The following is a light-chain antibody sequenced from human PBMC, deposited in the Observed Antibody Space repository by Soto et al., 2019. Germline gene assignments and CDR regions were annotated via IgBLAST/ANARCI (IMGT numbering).Light chain of an antibody. CDR1: QSISSY. J-gene: IGKJ1*01. CDR2: AAS. Sequence: DIQMTQSPSSLSASVGDRVTITCRASQSISSYLNWYQQKPGKAPKFLTYAASTLHSGVPSRFSGSGSGTDFTLTIRSLQPEDFATYFCQQSYTTPWTFGQGTKVEIK. V-gene: IGKV1-39*01. CDR3: QQSYTTPWT.